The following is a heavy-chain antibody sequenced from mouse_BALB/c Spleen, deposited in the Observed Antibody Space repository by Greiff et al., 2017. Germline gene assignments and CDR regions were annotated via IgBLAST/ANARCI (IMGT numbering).Heavy chain of an antibody. V-gene: IGHV1-15*01. J-gene: IGHJ2*01. CDR1: GYTFTDYE. CDR3: TRGGAYYDDY. CDR2: IDPETGGT. D-gene: IGHD2-10*01. Sequence: QVQLQQSGAELVRPGASVTLSCKASGYTFTDYEMHWVKQTPVHGLEWIGAIDPETGGTAYNQKFKGKATLTADKSSSTAYMELRSLTSEDSAVYYCTRGGAYYDDYWGQGTTLTVSS.